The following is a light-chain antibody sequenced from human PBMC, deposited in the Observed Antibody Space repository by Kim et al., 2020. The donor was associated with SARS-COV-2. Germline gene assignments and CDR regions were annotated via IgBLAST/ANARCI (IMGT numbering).Light chain of an antibody. J-gene: IGLJ2*01. CDR1: SSKIGNNA. V-gene: IGLV1-36*01. CDR3: EAWDDRLNAVV. Sequence: QTVTISGSGSSSKIGNNAVNVYQQLPRKAPELLIYYDDLRPSRVADRFSGSESDTSDSVTISRLQSEDEADYYCEAWDDRLNAVVFGGGTQLTVL. CDR2: YDD.